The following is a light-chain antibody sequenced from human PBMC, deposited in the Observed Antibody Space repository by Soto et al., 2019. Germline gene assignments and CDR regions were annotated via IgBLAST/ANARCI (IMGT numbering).Light chain of an antibody. J-gene: IGKJ1*01. CDR2: GAS. CDR1: QSVSSNF. Sequence: EIVLTQSPGTMSLSPGERATLSCRASQSVSSNFLAWYQQRAGQSHRLLIHGASTRANGVPDRFSGTESGTYFPLTISRLETEDFVVYSWQQYGSSPGFGQGTKVEIK. V-gene: IGKV3-20*01. CDR3: QQYGSSPG.